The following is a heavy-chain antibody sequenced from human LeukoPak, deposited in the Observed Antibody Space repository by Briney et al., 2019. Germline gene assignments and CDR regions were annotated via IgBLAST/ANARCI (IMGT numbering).Heavy chain of an antibody. J-gene: IGHJ2*01. CDR1: GGSISSYY. Sequence: SETLSLTCTVSGGSISSYYWSWLRQPPGEGLEWLGYIYYSGSTNYNPSLKSRVTISVDTSKNQFSLKLSSVTAADTAVYYCARVGRVTMIVVVKPNWYFDLWGRGTLVTVSS. V-gene: IGHV4-59*01. CDR2: IYYSGST. D-gene: IGHD3-22*01. CDR3: ARVGRVTMIVVVKPNWYFDL.